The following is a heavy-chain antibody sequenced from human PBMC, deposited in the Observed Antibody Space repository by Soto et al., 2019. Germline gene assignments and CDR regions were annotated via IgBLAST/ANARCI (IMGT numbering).Heavy chain of an antibody. Sequence: QVQLVESGGGVVQPGRSLRLSCAASGFTVSYFGLHWVRQAPGKGLEWVAFISSDGGKAYYADSMKGRFTISRDNSKNTLDLRLTSRKPEDTAVYYCARDWAWNYDYWGQGTLVTVSS. V-gene: IGHV3-30-3*01. D-gene: IGHD1-7*01. CDR3: ARDWAWNYDY. CDR1: GFTVSYFG. CDR2: ISSDGGKA. J-gene: IGHJ4*02.